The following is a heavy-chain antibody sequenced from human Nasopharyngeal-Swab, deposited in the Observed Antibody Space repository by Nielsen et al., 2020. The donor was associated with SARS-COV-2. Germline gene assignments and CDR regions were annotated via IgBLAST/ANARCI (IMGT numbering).Heavy chain of an antibody. CDR1: GFTFSSYA. CDR3: ASSPLDSSGYYYGLDY. D-gene: IGHD3-22*01. J-gene: IGHJ4*02. V-gene: IGHV3-30-3*01. CDR2: ISYDGSNK. Sequence: GESLKISCAASGFTFSSYAMHWVRQAPGKGLECVAVISYDGSNKYYADSVKGRLTISRDNSKNTLSLQMNSLRAEDTAVYYCASSPLDSSGYYYGLDYWGQGTLVTVS.